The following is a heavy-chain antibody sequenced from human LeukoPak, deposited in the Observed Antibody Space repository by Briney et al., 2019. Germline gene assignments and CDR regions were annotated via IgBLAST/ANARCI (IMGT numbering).Heavy chain of an antibody. V-gene: IGHV1-2*02. CDR3: ARDTGAYCGGDCFAFDI. D-gene: IGHD2-21*01. Sequence: ASVKVSCKASGYTFTGYYMHWARRAPGQGLEWMGWINPNSGGTNYAQKFQGRVTMTRDTSISTAYMELSRLRSDDTAVYYCARDTGAYCGGDCFAFDIWGQGTMVTVSS. CDR2: INPNSGGT. CDR1: GYTFTGYY. J-gene: IGHJ3*02.